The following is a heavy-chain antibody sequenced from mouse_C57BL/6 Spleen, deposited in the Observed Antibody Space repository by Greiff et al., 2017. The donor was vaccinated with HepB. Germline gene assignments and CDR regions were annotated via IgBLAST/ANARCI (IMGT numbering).Heavy chain of an antibody. CDR1: GYTFTSYW. J-gene: IGHJ1*03. Sequence: QVQLQQPGAELVMPGASVKLSCKASGYTFTSYWMHWVKQRPGQGLEWIGEIDPSDSYTNYNQKFKGKSTLTVDKSSSTAYMQLSSLTSEDSAVYYCARKRDDYDWYFDVWGTGTTVTVSS. V-gene: IGHV1-69*01. CDR3: ARKRDDYDWYFDV. CDR2: IDPSDSYT. D-gene: IGHD2-4*01.